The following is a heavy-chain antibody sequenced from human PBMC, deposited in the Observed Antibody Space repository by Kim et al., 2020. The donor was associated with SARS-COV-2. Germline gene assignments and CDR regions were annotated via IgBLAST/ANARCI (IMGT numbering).Heavy chain of an antibody. D-gene: IGHD5-12*01. J-gene: IGHJ4*02. Sequence: SETLSLTCTVSGGSISSSSYYWGWIRQPPGKGLEWMGSMYYSGTNYNNPSLKSRGTISVDTSKNQFSLKLTSVTAADTAVYYCARGSRRDGYNFPYYFDYWGQGTLVTVSS. CDR2: MYYSGTN. V-gene: IGHV4-39*01. CDR1: GGSISSSSYY. CDR3: ARGSRRDGYNFPYYFDY.